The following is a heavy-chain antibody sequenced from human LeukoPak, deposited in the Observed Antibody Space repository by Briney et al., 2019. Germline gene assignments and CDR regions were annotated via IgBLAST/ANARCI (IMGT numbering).Heavy chain of an antibody. CDR1: GGSISSYY. Sequence: PSETLSLTCTVSGGSISSYYWSWIRQPPGKGLEWIGYIYYSGSTNYNPSLKSRVTTSVDTSKNQFSLKLSSVTAADTAVYYCARGSVRGVPADWGQGTLVTVSS. V-gene: IGHV4-59*01. CDR2: IYYSGST. D-gene: IGHD2-2*01. J-gene: IGHJ1*01. CDR3: ARGSVRGVPAD.